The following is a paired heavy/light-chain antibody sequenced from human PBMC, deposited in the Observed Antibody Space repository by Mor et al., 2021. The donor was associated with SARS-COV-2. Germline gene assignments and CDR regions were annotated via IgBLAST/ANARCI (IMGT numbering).Heavy chain of an antibody. CDR3: TRDESVAGAYYYYGLDV. J-gene: IGHJ6*02. CDR1: GFIFGDYG. D-gene: IGHD6-19*01. Sequence: EVQLVESGGGVVKPGRSLRLSCTGSGFIFGDYGMRWLRQAPGKGLEWVGFIRRKAYGGTTEYAASVQGRFTISRDDSKSIAYLQMNSLKADDTAVYYCTRDESVAGAYYYYGLDVWGQGTTVTVSS. CDR2: IRRKAYGGTT. V-gene: IGHV3-49*05.
Light chain of an antibody. CDR3: QAWDTSTESVD. J-gene: IGLJ2*01. V-gene: IGLV3-1*01. CDR2: QDN. Sequence: SYELTQPPSVSVSPGQTASIICSGDELGDKYVCWYQQKPGQSPVLVIYQDNKRPSGIPERFSGSNSGNTATLTISGTQPMDEADYYCQAWDTSTESVDFGGGTKLTVL. CDR1: ELGDKY.